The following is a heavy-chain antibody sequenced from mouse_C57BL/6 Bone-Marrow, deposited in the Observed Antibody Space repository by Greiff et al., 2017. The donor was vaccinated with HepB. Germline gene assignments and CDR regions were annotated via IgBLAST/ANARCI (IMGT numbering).Heavy chain of an antibody. CDR3: TPIYYDYDGPYYYAMDY. CDR2: IRNKANNHAT. D-gene: IGHD2-4*01. Sequence: EVQLQESGGGLVQPGGSMKLSCAASGFTFSDAWMDWVRQSPEKGLEWVAEIRNKANNHATYYAESVKGRFTISRDDSKSSVYLQMNSLRAEDTGIYYCTPIYYDYDGPYYYAMDYWGQGTSVTVSS. CDR1: GFTFSDAW. J-gene: IGHJ4*01. V-gene: IGHV6-6*01.